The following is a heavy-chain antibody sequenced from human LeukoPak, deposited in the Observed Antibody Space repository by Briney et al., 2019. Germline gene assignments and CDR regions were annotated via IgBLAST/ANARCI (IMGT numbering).Heavy chain of an antibody. CDR1: GYTFTSYG. CDR3: AREAATYYDFWSGYSTPGMDV. Sequence: ASVKVSCKASGYTFTSYGISWVRQAPGQGLEWMGWISAYNGNTNYAQKLQGRVTMTTDTSTSTAYMELRSLRSDDTAVYYCAREAATYYDFWSGYSTPGMDVWGQGTTVTVSS. CDR2: ISAYNGNT. J-gene: IGHJ6*02. V-gene: IGHV1-18*01. D-gene: IGHD3-3*01.